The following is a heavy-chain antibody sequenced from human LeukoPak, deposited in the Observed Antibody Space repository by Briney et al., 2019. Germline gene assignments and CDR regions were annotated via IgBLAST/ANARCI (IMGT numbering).Heavy chain of an antibody. D-gene: IGHD6-13*01. V-gene: IGHV3-53*01. Sequence: GGSLRLSCAASGFTFSSYWMSWVRQAPGKGLEWVSVIYSGGTTYFADSVKGRFTISRDNSKNTLYLQMNSLRAEDTAVYYCARDSRVAAAGNYYYYGMDVWGQGTTVTVSS. CDR1: GFTFSSYW. J-gene: IGHJ6*02. CDR3: ARDSRVAAAGNYYYYGMDV. CDR2: IYSGGTT.